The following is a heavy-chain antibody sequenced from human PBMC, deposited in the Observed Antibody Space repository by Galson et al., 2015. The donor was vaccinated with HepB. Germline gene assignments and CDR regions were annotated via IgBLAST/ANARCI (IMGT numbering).Heavy chain of an antibody. J-gene: IGHJ5*01. D-gene: IGHD2-2*01. V-gene: IGHV3-23*01. CDR2: ISGSGGST. CDR1: GFTFSSYA. Sequence: SLRLSCAASGFTFSSYAMTWVRQAPGKGLEWVSVISGSGGSTYYADSVKGRFTISRDNSKNTLYLQVNSLRAEDTAVYYCAKYGGRDSTVQNWFDSWGQGTLVTVSS. CDR3: AKYGGRDSTVQNWFDS.